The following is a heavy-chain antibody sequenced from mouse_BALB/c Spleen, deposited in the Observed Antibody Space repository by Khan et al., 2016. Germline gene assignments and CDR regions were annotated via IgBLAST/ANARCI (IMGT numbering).Heavy chain of an antibody. Sequence: QIQLVQSGPELKKPGKTVKISCKASGYTFTNYGMNWVKQAPGKGLKWMGWINTYSGASTYADDFKGRFAFSLETSANTAYLQINNLNNADTATDVCARYRYGDGSSRYFDVWGEGTTVTVSS. CDR1: GYTFTNYG. J-gene: IGHJ1*01. V-gene: IGHV9-3-1*01. D-gene: IGHD1-1*01. CDR3: ARYRYGDGSSRYFDV. CDR2: INTYSGAS.